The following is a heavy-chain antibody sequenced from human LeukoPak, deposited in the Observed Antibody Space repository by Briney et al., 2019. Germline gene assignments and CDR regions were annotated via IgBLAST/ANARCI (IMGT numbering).Heavy chain of an antibody. CDR3: ARHPYTHDAFDI. D-gene: IGHD1-1*01. J-gene: IGHJ3*02. Sequence: ASVKVSCKASGYTFTGYYMHWVRQAPGQGLEWMGRINPNSGGTNYAQKFQGRVTMTRDTSISTAYMELSRLRSDDTAVYYCARHPYTHDAFDIWGQGTMVTVSS. V-gene: IGHV1-2*06. CDR1: GYTFTGYY. CDR2: INPNSGGT.